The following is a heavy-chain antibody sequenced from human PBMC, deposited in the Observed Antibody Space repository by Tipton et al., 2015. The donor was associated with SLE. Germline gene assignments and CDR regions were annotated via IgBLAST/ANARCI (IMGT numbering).Heavy chain of an antibody. Sequence: TLSLTCTVSGGSISSSSYYWGWIRQPPGKGLEWIGKINHSGSTNYNPSLKSRVTISVDTSKNQFSLKLSSVTAADTAVYYCARGIAVAGPFDYWGQGTLVTVSS. D-gene: IGHD6-19*01. V-gene: IGHV4-39*07. J-gene: IGHJ4*02. CDR1: GGSISSSSYY. CDR2: INHSGST. CDR3: ARGIAVAGPFDY.